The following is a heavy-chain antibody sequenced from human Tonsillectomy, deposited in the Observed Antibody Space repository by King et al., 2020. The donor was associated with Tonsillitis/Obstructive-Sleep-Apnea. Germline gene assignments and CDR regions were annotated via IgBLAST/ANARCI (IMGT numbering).Heavy chain of an antibody. D-gene: IGHD2-15*01. V-gene: IGHV3-30*01. J-gene: IGHJ3*02. CDR3: AREDGYCSGGSCYSKAFDI. CDR2: ISYDGGNK. CDR1: RFTFSSYA. Sequence: VQLVESGGGVVQPGRSLRLSCAASRFTFSSYAMHWVRQVPGKGLEWVAVISYDGGNKYCADSVKGRFTISRDNSKNTLYLQMNSLRAEDTAVYYCAREDGYCSGGSCYSKAFDIWGQGTMVTVSS.